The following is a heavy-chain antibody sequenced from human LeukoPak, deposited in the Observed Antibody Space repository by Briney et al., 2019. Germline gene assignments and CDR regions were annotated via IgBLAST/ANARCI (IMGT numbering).Heavy chain of an antibody. V-gene: IGHV3-30*01. D-gene: IGHD6-13*01. J-gene: IGHJ5*02. CDR3: ARDIAAAGNNWFGP. CDR1: GFTFSTYT. Sequence: GGSLRLSCAASGFTFSTYTMHWVRQAPGKGLEWVAVISYDGSNKYYADSVKGRFTISRDNLKNMLYVQMNSLRAEDTAVYYCARDIAAAGNNWFGPWGQGTLVTVSS. CDR2: ISYDGSNK.